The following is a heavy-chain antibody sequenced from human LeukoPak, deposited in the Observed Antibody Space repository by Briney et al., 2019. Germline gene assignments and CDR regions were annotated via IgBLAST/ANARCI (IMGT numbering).Heavy chain of an antibody. CDR3: ARDFTRGDDY. J-gene: IGHJ4*02. V-gene: IGHV1-2*02. Sequence: ASVKVSCKASGYTLTDYYMHWVRQAPGQGLEWMGWISPNSGGTNYAQNFQGRVTMTRDTSISTAYMELSRLRSDDTAVYYCARDFTRGDDYWGQGTLVTVSS. D-gene: IGHD3-10*01. CDR2: ISPNSGGT. CDR1: GYTLTDYY.